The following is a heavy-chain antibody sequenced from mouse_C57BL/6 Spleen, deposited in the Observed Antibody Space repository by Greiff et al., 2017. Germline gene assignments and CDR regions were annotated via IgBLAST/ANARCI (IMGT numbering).Heavy chain of an antibody. CDR1: GYSITSGYY. Sequence: EVKLVESGPGLVKPSQSLSLTCSVTGYSITSGYYWNWIRQFPGNKLEWMGYISYDGSNNYNPSLKNRISITRDTSKNQFFLKLNSVTTEDTATYYCARDKGTVLDYWGQGTTRTVSS. J-gene: IGHJ2*01. CDR3: ARDKGTVLDY. CDR2: ISYDGSN. V-gene: IGHV3-6*01. D-gene: IGHD3-3*01.